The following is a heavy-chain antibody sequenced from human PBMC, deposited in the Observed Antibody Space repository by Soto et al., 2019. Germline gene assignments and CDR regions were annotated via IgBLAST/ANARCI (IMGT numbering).Heavy chain of an antibody. V-gene: IGHV4-34*01. D-gene: IGHD6-13*01. CDR3: ARDGAAAGNDYYYYMDV. Sequence: SETLSLTCAVYGGSFSGYYWSWIRQPPGKGLEWIGEINHSGSTNYNPSLKSRVTISVDTSKNQFTLKLSSVTAADTAVYYCARDGAAAGNDYYYYMDVWGKGTTVTVSS. CDR2: INHSGST. CDR1: GGSFSGYY. J-gene: IGHJ6*03.